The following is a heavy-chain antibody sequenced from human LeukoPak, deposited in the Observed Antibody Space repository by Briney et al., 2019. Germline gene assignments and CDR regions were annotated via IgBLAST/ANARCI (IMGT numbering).Heavy chain of an antibody. CDR2: IYYSGST. Sequence: SETLSLTCTVSGGSISSSSYYWGWIRQPPGKGLEWIGSIYYSGSTYYNPSLKSRVTISVDTSKNRFSLKLSSVTAADTAVYYCARVNPGSGYYTYYFDYWGQGTLVTVSS. CDR3: ARVNPGSGYYTYYFDY. D-gene: IGHD3-3*01. V-gene: IGHV4-39*07. CDR1: GGSISSSSYY. J-gene: IGHJ4*02.